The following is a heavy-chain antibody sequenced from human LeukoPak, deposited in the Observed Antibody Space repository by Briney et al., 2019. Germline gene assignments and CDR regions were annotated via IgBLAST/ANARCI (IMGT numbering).Heavy chain of an antibody. V-gene: IGHV4-59*01. CDR1: GGSISSYY. D-gene: IGHD3-10*01. J-gene: IGHJ6*02. CDR2: IYYSGST. CDR3: ARVSLARGVRYYYYGIDV. Sequence: SETLSLTCTVSGGSISSYYWSWIRQPPGKGLEWIGYIYYSGSTNYNPSLKSRVTISVDTSKDQFSLKLSSVTAADTAVYYCARVSLARGVRYYYYGIDVWGQGTTVTVSS.